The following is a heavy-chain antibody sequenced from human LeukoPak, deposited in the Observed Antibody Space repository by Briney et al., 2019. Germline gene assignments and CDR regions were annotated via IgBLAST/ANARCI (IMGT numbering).Heavy chain of an antibody. CDR3: AKDLANYGSFDY. J-gene: IGHJ4*02. CDR1: GFTFNTYS. D-gene: IGHD4/OR15-4a*01. V-gene: IGHV3-30*04. CDR2: ISSDGSVK. Sequence: GGSLRLSCAASGFTFNTYSMNWVRQAPGKGLEWVAIISSDGSVKYYPDAVKGRFTISRDNPKNTVYLQMNSLRSEDTAVYYCAKDLANYGSFDYWGQGTLVTVSS.